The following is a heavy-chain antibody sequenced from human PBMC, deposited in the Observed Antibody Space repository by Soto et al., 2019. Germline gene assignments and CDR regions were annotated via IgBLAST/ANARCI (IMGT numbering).Heavy chain of an antibody. CDR3: ARSSGYVPGGY. CDR1: GYPISSGYY. Sequence: KTSETLSLTCAVSGYPISSGYYWGWIRQPPGEGLEWIGIIHHSGSTYYNPSLRSRITISVDTSKNQFSLKMPSVTAADTAVYYCARSSGYVPGGYWGQGVLVTVSS. V-gene: IGHV4-38-2*01. D-gene: IGHD5-12*01. CDR2: IHHSGST. J-gene: IGHJ4*02.